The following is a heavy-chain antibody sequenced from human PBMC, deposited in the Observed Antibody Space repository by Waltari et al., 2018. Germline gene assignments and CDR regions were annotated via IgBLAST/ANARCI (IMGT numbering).Heavy chain of an antibody. CDR2: INPNSGGT. Sequence: QVQLVQSGAEVKKPGASVKVSCKASGYTFTGYYMHWVRQAPGQGLEWMGRINPNSGGTTYAQKFQGRVTMTRDTSISTAYMELSRLRSDDTAVYYCARSLPVAAPCDYWGQGTLVTVSS. D-gene: IGHD2-15*01. J-gene: IGHJ4*02. CDR1: GYTFTGYY. V-gene: IGHV1-2*06. CDR3: ARSLPVAAPCDY.